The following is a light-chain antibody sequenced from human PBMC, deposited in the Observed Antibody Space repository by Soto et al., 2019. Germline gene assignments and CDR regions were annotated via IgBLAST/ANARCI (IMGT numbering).Light chain of an antibody. CDR3: CSYAGSSTFV. Sequence: QSALTQPASVSGSPGQSITISCTGSSSDVGSYDLVSWYKQLPGKAPRLMIYEDSKRPSGVSYRFSASKSGNTASLTISGLQVEDEADYYCCSYAGSSTFVFGGGTKLTVL. CDR1: SSDVGSYDL. V-gene: IGLV2-23*02. J-gene: IGLJ2*01. CDR2: EDS.